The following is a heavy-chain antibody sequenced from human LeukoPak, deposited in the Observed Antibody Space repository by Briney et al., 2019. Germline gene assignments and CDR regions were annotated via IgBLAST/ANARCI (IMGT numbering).Heavy chain of an antibody. CDR1: GFTFSSYA. CDR2: MSYDGSNK. J-gene: IGHJ5*02. Sequence: PGGSLRLSCAASGFTFSSYAMHWVRQAPGKGLEWVAVMSYDGSNKYYAESVKGRFTISRDNAKNTVYLEMNSLSVEDTATYYCIRDFRSADLWGQGTLVTVTS. CDR3: IRDFRSADL. V-gene: IGHV3-30-3*01.